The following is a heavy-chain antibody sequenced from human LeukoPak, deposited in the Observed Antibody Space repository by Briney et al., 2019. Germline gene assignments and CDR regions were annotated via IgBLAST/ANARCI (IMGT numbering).Heavy chain of an antibody. D-gene: IGHD2-21*02. CDR3: ARGADYCGGDCYPYYYYYMDV. Sequence: ASVKVSCKASGYTFTSYDINWVRQATGQGLEWMGWMNPNSGNTGYAQKFQGRVTITRNTSISTAYMELSRLRSDDTAVYYCARGADYCGGDCYPYYYYYMDVWGKGTTVTVSS. CDR2: MNPNSGNT. CDR1: GYTFTSYD. V-gene: IGHV1-8*03. J-gene: IGHJ6*03.